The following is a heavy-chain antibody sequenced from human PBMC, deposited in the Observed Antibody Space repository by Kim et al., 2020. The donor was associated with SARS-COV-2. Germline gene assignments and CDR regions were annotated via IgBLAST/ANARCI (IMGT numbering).Heavy chain of an antibody. CDR3: AKHGSGSYYRPFYY. Sequence: GGSLRLSCAASGFTFSSYAMSWVRQAPGKGLEWVSGISGGGGTTNYADFVKGRFTISRDNSKNTLYLQMNSLRAEDTAVFYCAKHGSGSYYRPFYYWGQG. J-gene: IGHJ4*02. D-gene: IGHD3-10*01. V-gene: IGHV3-23*01. CDR1: GFTFSSYA. CDR2: ISGGGGTT.